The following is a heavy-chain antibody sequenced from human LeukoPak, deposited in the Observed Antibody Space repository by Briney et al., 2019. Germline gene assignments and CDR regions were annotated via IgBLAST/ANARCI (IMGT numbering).Heavy chain of an antibody. D-gene: IGHD7-27*01. Sequence: GGSLRLSCAASGFTFSSYAMHWVRQAPGKGLERVAHIKQDGSEKNYVDSVKGRFTISRDNAKNSLLLQMDGLRAEDTAVYYCARDKMTGDSYFDYWGQGILVTVSS. J-gene: IGHJ4*02. CDR1: GFTFSSYA. V-gene: IGHV3-7*01. CDR3: ARDKMTGDSYFDY. CDR2: IKQDGSEK.